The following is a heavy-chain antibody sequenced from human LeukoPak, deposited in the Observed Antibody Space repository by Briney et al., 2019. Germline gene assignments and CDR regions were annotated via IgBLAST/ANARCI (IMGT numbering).Heavy chain of an antibody. J-gene: IGHJ4*02. Sequence: PGESLKISCKGSGYSFTSYWIGWVRQMPGKGLEWMGIIYPGDSDTRYSPSFQGQVTISADKSISTAYLQWSSLKASDTAMYYCARWGSSTITRPYYFDYWGQGTLVTVSS. V-gene: IGHV5-51*01. D-gene: IGHD2-2*01. CDR3: ARWGSSTITRPYYFDY. CDR1: GYSFTSYW. CDR2: IYPGDSDT.